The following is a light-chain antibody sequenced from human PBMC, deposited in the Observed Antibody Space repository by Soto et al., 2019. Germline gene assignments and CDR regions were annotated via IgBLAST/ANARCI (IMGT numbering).Light chain of an antibody. CDR2: NSS. J-gene: IGKJ1*01. CDR1: QSVRSNY. V-gene: IGKV3-20*01. Sequence: EILLTQSPGTLSLSPGERATLSCRASQSVRSNYLAWYQQKPGQAPRLLIYNSSTRATGIPDRFSGSGSGTDLNLTISRLEPEDFALYYCQTYSVLPQTFGKGTQVEIK. CDR3: QTYSVLPQT.